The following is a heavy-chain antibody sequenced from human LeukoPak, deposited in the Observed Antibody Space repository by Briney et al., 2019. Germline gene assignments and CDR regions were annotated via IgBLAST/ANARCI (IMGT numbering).Heavy chain of an antibody. CDR2: IVGSGVTT. CDR3: ARDERWIQFNY. J-gene: IGHJ4*02. D-gene: IGHD5-18*01. V-gene: IGHV3-23*01. Sequence: GGSLRLSCAASGFNFDDYVMTWVRQAPGKGLEWVSGIVGSGVTTYYADSVKGRFTISRDNSKNTLYLHMNGLRVEDTAIYYCARDERWIQFNYWGQGTLVTVSS. CDR1: GFNFDDYV.